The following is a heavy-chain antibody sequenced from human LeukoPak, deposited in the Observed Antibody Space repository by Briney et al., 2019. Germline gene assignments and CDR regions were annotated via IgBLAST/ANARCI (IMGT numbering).Heavy chain of an antibody. V-gene: IGHV3-23*01. CDR3: AKHNRITMLRGVLIYFDY. J-gene: IGHJ4*02. CDR1: GFTFSSYD. Sequence: GGTLRLSCAASGFTFSSYDLSWVRQAPGKGLEWVSPISTRGESTYYADSVKGRFSISRDNSKDTLYLQMNSLRADDTAVYYCAKHNRITMLRGVLIYFDYWGQGTLVTVSA. D-gene: IGHD3-10*01. CDR2: ISTRGEST.